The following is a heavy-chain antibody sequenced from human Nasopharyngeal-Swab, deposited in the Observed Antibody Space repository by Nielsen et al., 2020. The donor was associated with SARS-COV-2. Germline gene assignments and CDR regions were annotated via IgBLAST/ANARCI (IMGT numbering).Heavy chain of an antibody. V-gene: IGHV4-34*01. CDR1: GGSFSGCY. J-gene: IGHJ6*03. Sequence: SETLSLTCAVYGGSFSGCYWTWIRQSPEKGLEWIGEINHGGGPAYNPSLQSRATILVDMSKNQFSLSLNSVTAADTAVYYCARGLLYDLGFYYYMDVWGKGTTVTVS. D-gene: IGHD2-15*01. CDR2: INHGGGP. CDR3: ARGLLYDLGFYYYMDV.